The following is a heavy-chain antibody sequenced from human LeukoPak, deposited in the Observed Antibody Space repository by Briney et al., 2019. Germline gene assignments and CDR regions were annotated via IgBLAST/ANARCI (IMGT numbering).Heavy chain of an antibody. CDR3: ARDYSGEWEQLTGWWFDP. CDR1: GYTFGTHW. J-gene: IGHJ5*02. CDR2: INPSGDFR. V-gene: IGHV1-46*01. D-gene: IGHD1-26*01. Sequence: ASVKVSCKASGYTFGTHWMHWVRPAPGQGLEWMAIINPSGDFRSYAQKFQGRLTVTRDMSTRTVYMELSDLRPEDTAVYYCARDYSGEWEQLTGWWFDPWGQGTLVIVSS.